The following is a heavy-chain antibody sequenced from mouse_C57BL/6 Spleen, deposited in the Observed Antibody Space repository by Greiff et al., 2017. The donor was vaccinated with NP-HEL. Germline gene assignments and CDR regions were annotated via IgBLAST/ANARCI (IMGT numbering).Heavy chain of an antibody. Sequence: DVHLVESGGDLVKPGGSLKLSCAASGFTFSSYGMSWVRQTPDKRLEWVATISSGGSYTYYPDSVKGRFTISRDNAKNTLYLQMSSLKSEDTAMYYCARLHYYGSRYYAMDYWGQGTSVTVSS. V-gene: IGHV5-6*01. D-gene: IGHD1-1*01. CDR3: ARLHYYGSRYYAMDY. J-gene: IGHJ4*01. CDR1: GFTFSSYG. CDR2: ISSGGSYT.